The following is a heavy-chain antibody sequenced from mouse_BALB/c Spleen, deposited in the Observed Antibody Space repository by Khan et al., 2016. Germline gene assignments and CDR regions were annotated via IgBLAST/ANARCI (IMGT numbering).Heavy chain of an antibody. J-gene: IGHJ4*01. D-gene: IGHD3-1*01. Sequence: QVQLKESGPELVRPGVSVKISCKGSGYTFTDYAMHWVTQSHAKSLEWIGVISTYSGNTNYNQKFKGKATMTVDKSSSTAYMELARLTSEDSSIYYCGRGSWGYPSYDMNYWGQETRVTVTS. CDR2: ISTYSGNT. CDR3: GRGSWGYPSYDMNY. CDR1: GYTFTDYA. V-gene: IGHV1S137*01.